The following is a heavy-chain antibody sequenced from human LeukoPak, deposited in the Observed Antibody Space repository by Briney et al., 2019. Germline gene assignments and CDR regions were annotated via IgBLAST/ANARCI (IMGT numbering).Heavy chain of an antibody. V-gene: IGHV3-23*01. D-gene: IGHD3-3*01. J-gene: IGHJ6*03. Sequence: GGSLRLSCAASGFTFSSYAMSWVRQAPGKGLEWVSAISGSGGSTYYADSVKGRFTISRDNAKNSLHLQMNSLRAEDTAVYYCARSYDYWSGYTDYYYMDVWGKGTTVTVSS. CDR1: GFTFSSYA. CDR3: ARSYDYWSGYTDYYYMDV. CDR2: ISGSGGST.